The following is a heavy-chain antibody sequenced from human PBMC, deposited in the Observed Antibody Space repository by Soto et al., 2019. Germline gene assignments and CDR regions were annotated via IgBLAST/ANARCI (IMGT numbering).Heavy chain of an antibody. CDR1: GFTFSDHY. J-gene: IGHJ4*02. Sequence: GGSLRLSCGVSGFTFSDHYMDWVRQAPGKGLEWVGRIRNKANSYTTEYAASVKGRFTISRDDSKNSLYLQMNSLKTDDSAVYYCARSAVTSTPYYFDYWGQGTLVTVSS. V-gene: IGHV3-72*01. CDR3: ARSAVTSTPYYFDY. CDR2: IRNKANSYTT. D-gene: IGHD4-17*01.